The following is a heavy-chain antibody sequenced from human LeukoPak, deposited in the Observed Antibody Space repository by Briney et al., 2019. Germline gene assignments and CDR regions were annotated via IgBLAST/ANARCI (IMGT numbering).Heavy chain of an antibody. CDR2: ISGSGGST. V-gene: IGHV3-23*01. Sequence: GGSLRLSCAASGLTFSSYAMSWVRQAPGKGLEWVSAISGSGGSTYYAGSVKGRFTISRDNSKNTLYLQMNSLRAEDTAVYYCAKDRDIVVVPAAPHYWGQGTLVTVSS. D-gene: IGHD2-2*01. CDR3: AKDRDIVVVPAAPHY. J-gene: IGHJ4*02. CDR1: GLTFSSYA.